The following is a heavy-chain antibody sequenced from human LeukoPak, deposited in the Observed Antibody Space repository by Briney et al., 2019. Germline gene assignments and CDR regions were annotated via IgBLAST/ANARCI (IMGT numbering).Heavy chain of an antibody. CDR1: GFTFSSYA. CDR3: AKDYDYVWGSYDY. Sequence: GGSLRLSCAASGFTFSSYAMSWVRQAPGKGLEWVSAISGSGGSTYYADSVKGRLTISRDNSKNTLYLQMNGLRAEDTAVYYCAKDYDYVWGSYDYWGQGTLVTVSS. J-gene: IGHJ4*02. D-gene: IGHD3-16*01. CDR2: ISGSGGST. V-gene: IGHV3-23*01.